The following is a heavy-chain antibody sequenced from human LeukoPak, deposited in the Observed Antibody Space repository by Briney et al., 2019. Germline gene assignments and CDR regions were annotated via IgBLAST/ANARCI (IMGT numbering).Heavy chain of an antibody. CDR1: GFSFSSHG. V-gene: IGHV3-21*01. Sequence: GGSLRLSCAGSGFSFSSHGMNWVRQAPGKGLEWVASIGSRSAYTYYADSVKGRFTISRDNAKNSLSLQMNSLRAEDTAVYYCARDSSLYQTSFTFFDSWGQGTLVTVSS. CDR2: IGSRSAYT. CDR3: ARDSSLYQTSFTFFDS. J-gene: IGHJ4*02. D-gene: IGHD3-16*01.